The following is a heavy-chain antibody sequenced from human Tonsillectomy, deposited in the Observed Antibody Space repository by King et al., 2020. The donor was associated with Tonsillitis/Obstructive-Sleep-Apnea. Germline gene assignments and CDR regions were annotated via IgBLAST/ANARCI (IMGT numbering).Heavy chain of an antibody. CDR2: ISWNSYNI. Sequence: VQLVESGGGLVQPGRSLRLSCEASGFTFSDYVMHWVRQAPGKGLEWVSGISWNSYNIDYADSVKGRFTISRDNAKNSLYLQMNSLRPEDTALYYCVKDTAYGDHYYYMDVWGKGTTVTVSS. J-gene: IGHJ6*03. V-gene: IGHV3-9*01. D-gene: IGHD4-17*01. CDR3: VKDTAYGDHYYYMDV. CDR1: GFTFSDYV.